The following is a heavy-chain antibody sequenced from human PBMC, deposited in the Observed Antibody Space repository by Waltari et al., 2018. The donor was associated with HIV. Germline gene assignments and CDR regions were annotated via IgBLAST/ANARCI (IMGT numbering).Heavy chain of an antibody. CDR2: INTKSAGT. D-gene: IGHD3-9*01. CDR1: GYSFSAYC. J-gene: IGHJ3*02. V-gene: IGHV1-2*02. Sequence: QVQMVQSGAEVKKPGASVKVSCKASGYSFSAYCMHWGRQAPGQGLEWMGWINTKSAGTQYAQKYQGRVTMTSDTSISTAYLALSRLTSDDTVVYYCALATQDFFCDRLTHYHMGAFDILGQGTKVTVSS. CDR3: ALATQDFFCDRLTHYHMGAFDI.